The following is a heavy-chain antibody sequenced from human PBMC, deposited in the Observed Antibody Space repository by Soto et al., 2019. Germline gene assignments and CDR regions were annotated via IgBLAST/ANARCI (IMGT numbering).Heavy chain of an antibody. V-gene: IGHV4-61*01. CDR3: ARVRFNRPPGDAFDI. Sequence: SSETLSLTCTVSGGSVSSGSYYWSWIRQPPGKGLEWIGYIYYSGSTNYNPSLKSRVTISVDTSKNQFSLKLSSVTAADTAVYYCARVRFNRPPGDAFDIWGQGTMVTVSS. J-gene: IGHJ3*02. CDR1: GGSVSSGSYY. D-gene: IGHD3-10*01. CDR2: IYYSGST.